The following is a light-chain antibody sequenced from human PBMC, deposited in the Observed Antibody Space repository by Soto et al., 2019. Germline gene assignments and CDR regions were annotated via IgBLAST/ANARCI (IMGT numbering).Light chain of an antibody. V-gene: IGLV2-14*03. J-gene: IGLJ1*01. CDR2: NVS. CDR3: TSSTSRGTYV. Sequence: QSALTQPASVSGSPGQSITISCTGTSSDVGAYNFDSWYRQHPGKAPKLIIYNVSDRPSGVSNRFSGSKSANTASLTISGLQAEDEADYYCTSSTSRGTYVFGTGTKLTVL. CDR1: SSDVGAYNF.